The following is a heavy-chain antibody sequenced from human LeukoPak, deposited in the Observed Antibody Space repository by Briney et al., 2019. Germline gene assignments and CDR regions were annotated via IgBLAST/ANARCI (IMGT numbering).Heavy chain of an antibody. CDR3: ARDDHGDHGFF. V-gene: IGHV3-7*04. D-gene: IGHD1-14*01. J-gene: IGHJ4*02. CDR2: IKQDGSKK. CDR1: GFIFSSYW. Sequence: PGGSLRLSCAASGFIFSSYWMSWVRQAPGKGLEWVGNIKQDGSKKYYVDSVKGRFTISRDKAKNSLYLQMNSLRGEDTAVYYCARDDHGDHGFFWGRGTLVAVSS.